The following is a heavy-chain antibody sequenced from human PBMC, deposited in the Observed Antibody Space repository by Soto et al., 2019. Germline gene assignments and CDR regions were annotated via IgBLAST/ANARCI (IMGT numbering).Heavy chain of an antibody. CDR1: GYTLTRYF. CDR3: TRANDFDL. D-gene: IGHD5-12*01. Sequence: QVQLVQSGAEVKKPGASVKVSCKSSGYTLTRYFMHGVSQAPGQRLEWMGWIHGGTGNTKYSQKFQGRVTFTRDTSASTVYMELGSLRSEDTTVYYCTRANDFDLWGQGTLVTVSS. J-gene: IGHJ4*02. CDR2: IHGGTGNT. V-gene: IGHV1-3*01.